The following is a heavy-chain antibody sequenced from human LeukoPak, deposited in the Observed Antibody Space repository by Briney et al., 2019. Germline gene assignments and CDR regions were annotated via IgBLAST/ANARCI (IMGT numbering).Heavy chain of an antibody. D-gene: IGHD6-13*01. CDR1: GFTFSSYA. Sequence: GGSLRLSCSASGFTFSSYAMHWVRQAPGKGLEYVSAISSNGGSTYSADLVKRRFTISKDKSKNTLYLPMSRLRTEETPVYYCVKDPEGYSSSWPSYYFDFSGQGTLVTVSS. J-gene: IGHJ4*02. CDR2: ISSNGGST. V-gene: IGHV3-64D*09. CDR3: VKDPEGYSSSWPSYYFDF.